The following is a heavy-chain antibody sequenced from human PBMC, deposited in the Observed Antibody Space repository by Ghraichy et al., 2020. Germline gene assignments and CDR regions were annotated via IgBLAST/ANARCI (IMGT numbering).Heavy chain of an antibody. Sequence: GSLRLSCAASGFTFSSYWMHWVRQAPGKGLVWVSRINSDGSSTSYADSVKGRFTISRDNAKNTLYLQMNSLRAEDTAVYYCARRGYYYGYFDYWGQGTLVTVSS. CDR3: ARRGYYYGYFDY. J-gene: IGHJ4*02. CDR2: INSDGSST. V-gene: IGHV3-74*01. D-gene: IGHD3-3*01. CDR1: GFTFSSYW.